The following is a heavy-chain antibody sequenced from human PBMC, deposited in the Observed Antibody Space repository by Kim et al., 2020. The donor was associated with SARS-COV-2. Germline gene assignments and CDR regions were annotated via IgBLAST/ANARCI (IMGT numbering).Heavy chain of an antibody. Sequence: GGSLRLSCAASGFTFSNYAMHWVRQAPGKGLEWVSVTCHDGSNTYYADSVKGRFTISRDNSKNTLYLQMNSLRAEDTAVYYCARDQKYGGYDVTSNTFPYWGQRALFTVSS. D-gene: IGHD5-12*01. V-gene: IGHV3-33*01. J-gene: IGHJ4*02. CDR3: ARDQKYGGYDVTSNTFPY. CDR1: GFTFSNYA. CDR2: TCHDGSNT.